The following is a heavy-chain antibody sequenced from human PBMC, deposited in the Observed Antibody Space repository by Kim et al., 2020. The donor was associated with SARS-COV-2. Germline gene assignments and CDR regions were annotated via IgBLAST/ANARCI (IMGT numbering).Heavy chain of an antibody. V-gene: IGHV3-23*01. Sequence: ADSVKGRFTISRDNSKTTRYLQMNSLRAEDTALYYCAKGPSTVVTPADYWGQGTLVTVSS. J-gene: IGHJ4*02. D-gene: IGHD4-17*01. CDR3: AKGPSTVVTPADY.